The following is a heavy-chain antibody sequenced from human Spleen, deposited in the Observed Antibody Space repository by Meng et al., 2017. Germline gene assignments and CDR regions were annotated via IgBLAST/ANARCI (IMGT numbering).Heavy chain of an antibody. CDR3: ARNYYDSSGYYGPFDH. CDR1: GYTFSSLS. V-gene: IGHV1-18*01. J-gene: IGHJ4*02. Sequence: ASVKVSCKASGYTFSSLSINWMRQAPGQGLEWMGWISPSSGNTNYAQNLQGRVTMTTDTSTTTAYMELRSLTSEDTAVYYCARNYYDSSGYYGPFDHWGQGTVVTVSS. D-gene: IGHD3-22*01. CDR2: ISPSSGNT.